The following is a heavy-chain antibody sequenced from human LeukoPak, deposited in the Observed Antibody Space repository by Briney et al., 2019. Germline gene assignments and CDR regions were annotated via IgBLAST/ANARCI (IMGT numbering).Heavy chain of an antibody. J-gene: IGHJ4*02. Sequence: RGGSLRLSCAASGFTFSSYGMHWVRQAPGKGLGWVAFIRYDGSNKYYADSVKGRFTISRDNSKNALYLQMNSLRAEDTAVYYCAKEEAYYYDSSGYHYRMLDYWGQGTLVTVSS. CDR3: AKEEAYYYDSSGYHYRMLDY. CDR2: IRYDGSNK. D-gene: IGHD3-22*01. V-gene: IGHV3-30*02. CDR1: GFTFSSYG.